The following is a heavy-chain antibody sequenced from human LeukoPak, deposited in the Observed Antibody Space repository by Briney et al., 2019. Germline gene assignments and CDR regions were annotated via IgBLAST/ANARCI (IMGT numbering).Heavy chain of an antibody. CDR2: INHSGST. CDR1: GGSISSGGYY. V-gene: IGHV4-30-2*01. Sequence: SETLSLTCTASGGSISSGGYYWSWIRQPPGQGLEWIGYINHSGSTNYNPSLKSRVTISVDTSKNQFSLKLSSVTAADTAVYYCARRILNRLYYFDYWGQGTLVTVSS. J-gene: IGHJ4*02. CDR3: ARRILNRLYYFDY. D-gene: IGHD1-14*01.